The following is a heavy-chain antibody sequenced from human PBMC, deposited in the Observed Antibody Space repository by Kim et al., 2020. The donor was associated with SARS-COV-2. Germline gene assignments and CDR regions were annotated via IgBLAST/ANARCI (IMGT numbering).Heavy chain of an antibody. CDR3: VTEIWSGYYVYYL. Sequence: GGSLRISCAASGFTVSTNYMNWVRQAPGKGLESVSVIYSGGTTYYADSVKGRCTTSRNNFKNTLFLQMNSLRADETAVYYYVTEIWSGYYVYYL. CDR2: IYSGGTT. D-gene: IGHD3-3*01. J-gene: IGHJ6*03. CDR1: GFTVSTNY. V-gene: IGHV3-66*01.